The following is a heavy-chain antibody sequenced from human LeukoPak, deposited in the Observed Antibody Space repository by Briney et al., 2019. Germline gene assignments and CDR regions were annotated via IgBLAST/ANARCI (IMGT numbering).Heavy chain of an antibody. D-gene: IGHD3-22*01. J-gene: IGHJ1*01. CDR2: IIPIFGTA. V-gene: IGHV1-69*13. CDR3: ARYYYDSSGYYYEYFQH. CDR1: GGTFSSYA. Sequence: GASVKVSCKASGGTFSSYAISWVRQAPGQGLEWMGGIIPIFGTANYAQKFQGRVTITADESTSTAYMELSSLRSEDTAVYYCARYYYDSSGYYYEYFQHWGQGTLVTVSS.